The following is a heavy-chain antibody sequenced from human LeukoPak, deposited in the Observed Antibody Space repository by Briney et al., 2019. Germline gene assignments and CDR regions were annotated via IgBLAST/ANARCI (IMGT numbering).Heavy chain of an antibody. CDR1: GGSISSSSYY. CDR2: IYYSGST. J-gene: IGHJ3*02. V-gene: IGHV4-39*07. D-gene: IGHD5-24*01. Sequence: PSETLSLTCTVSGGSISSSSYYWGWIRQPPGKGLEWIGSIYYSGSTYYNPSLKSRVTISVDTSKNQFSLKLSSVTAADTAVYYCARDQRGGWGGYNYLAFDIWGQGTMVTVSS. CDR3: ARDQRGGWGGYNYLAFDI.